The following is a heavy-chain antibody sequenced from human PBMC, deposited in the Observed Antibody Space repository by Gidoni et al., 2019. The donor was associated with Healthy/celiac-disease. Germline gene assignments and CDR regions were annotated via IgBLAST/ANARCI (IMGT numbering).Heavy chain of an antibody. V-gene: IGHV3-11*01. CDR2: ISRRGSTI. CDR1: GFTFSDFY. CDR3: ARVGLGGYSYGSGAVDY. J-gene: IGHJ4*02. Sequence: QVQLVESGGGLVKPGGSLSLSCAASGFTFSDFYMSWIRQAPGKGLEWVSSISRRGSTIYYAYSVKGRFTISRDNAKNSLYLQMNRLRAEDTAVYYCARVGLGGYSYGSGAVDYWGQGTLVTVSS. D-gene: IGHD5-18*01.